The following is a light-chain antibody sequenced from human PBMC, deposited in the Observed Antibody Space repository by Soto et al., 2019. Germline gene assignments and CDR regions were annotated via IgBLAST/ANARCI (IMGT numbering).Light chain of an antibody. V-gene: IGKV3-15*01. J-gene: IGKJ2*01. CDR1: ESLSTY. Sequence: EIVMTQSPATLSVSPGERVTLSCRASESLSTYLAWYQQKPGQPPRLLIYGASTKATGIPARFSGSGSATDFTLTISSLQSEDFAVYYCQSYYGWPFTFGQGTKLEI. CDR2: GAS. CDR3: QSYYGWPFT.